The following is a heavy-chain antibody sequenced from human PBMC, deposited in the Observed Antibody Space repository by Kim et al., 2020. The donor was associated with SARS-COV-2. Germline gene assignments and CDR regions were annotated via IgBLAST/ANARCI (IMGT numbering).Heavy chain of an antibody. CDR3: ARELGSTYYFDY. CDR2: P. J-gene: IGHJ4*02. Sequence: PHYERKLQGRDTMTRDRSTGTAYVQLSSLGSEDTAVYYCARELGSTYYFDYWGQGTLVNVSS. D-gene: IGHD1-26*01. V-gene: IGHV1-46*01.